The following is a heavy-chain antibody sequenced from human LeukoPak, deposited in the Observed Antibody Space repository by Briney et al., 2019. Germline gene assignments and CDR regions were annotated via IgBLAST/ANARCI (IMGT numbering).Heavy chain of an antibody. D-gene: IGHD3-16*02. CDR1: GYTFTSYG. CDR2: ISAYNGNT. J-gene: IGHJ5*02. Sequence: ASVKVSCKASGYTFTSYGISWVRQAPGQGLEWMGWISAYNGNTNCAQELQGRVTMTTDTSTSTAYMELRSLRSDDTAVYYCARDEVMITFGGVIVNNWFDPWGQGTLVTVSS. CDR3: ARDEVMITFGGVIVNNWFDP. V-gene: IGHV1-18*01.